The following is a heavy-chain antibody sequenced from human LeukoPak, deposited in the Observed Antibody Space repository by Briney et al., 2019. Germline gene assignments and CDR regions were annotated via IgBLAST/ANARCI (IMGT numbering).Heavy chain of an antibody. V-gene: IGHV4-34*01. D-gene: IGHD2-21*02. Sequence: SQTLSLTCAVYGGSFSGYYWSWIRQPPGKGLEWIGEINHSGGTNYNPSLKSRVTISVDTSKNQFSLKLSSVTAADTAVYYCARGQVTAKFALFDYWGQGTLVTVSS. CDR1: GGSFSGYY. CDR2: INHSGGT. J-gene: IGHJ4*02. CDR3: ARGQVTAKFALFDY.